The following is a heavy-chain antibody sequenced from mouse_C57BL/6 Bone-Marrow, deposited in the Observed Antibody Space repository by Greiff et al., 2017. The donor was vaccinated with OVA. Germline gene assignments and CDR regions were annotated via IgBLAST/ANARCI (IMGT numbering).Heavy chain of an antibody. Sequence: EVQLQQPGTELVKPGASVKIPCKASGYTFTDYNMDWVKQSHGKSLEWIGDINPNNGGTIYNQKFKGKATLTVDKSSSTAYMELLSLTSEDTAVYYCARRIYGSLYYFDYWGQGTTLTVSS. V-gene: IGHV1-18*01. D-gene: IGHD1-1*01. CDR3: ARRIYGSLYYFDY. CDR2: INPNNGGT. J-gene: IGHJ2*01. CDR1: GYTFTDYN.